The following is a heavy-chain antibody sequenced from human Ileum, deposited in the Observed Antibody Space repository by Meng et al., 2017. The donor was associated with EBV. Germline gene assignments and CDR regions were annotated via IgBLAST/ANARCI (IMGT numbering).Heavy chain of an antibody. Sequence: LQLHQSGAGPVKPSETLSLTCAVSGDCISSSNRWWGWIRQPPGKGLEWVGTIYYSGSTFSNPSLKSRVTISLDTSKNQFSLKVSSVTAADTAVYYCARRYYGVPFDNWGQGTLVTVSS. V-gene: IGHV4-39*01. J-gene: IGHJ4*02. CDR2: IYYSGST. D-gene: IGHD3-3*01. CDR1: GDCISSSNRW. CDR3: ARRYYGVPFDN.